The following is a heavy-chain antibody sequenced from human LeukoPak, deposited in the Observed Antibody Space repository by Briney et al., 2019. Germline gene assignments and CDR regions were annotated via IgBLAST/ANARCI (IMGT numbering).Heavy chain of an antibody. Sequence: GGSLRLSCAASGFTFSSYWMHWVRQAPGKGLVWVSRINTDGSSTSYADSVKGRFTISRDNAKNTLYLQMNSLRAEDTAVYYCAAPHYGSGSPFDYWGQGTLVTVSS. D-gene: IGHD3-10*01. CDR3: AAPHYGSGSPFDY. CDR1: GFTFSSYW. CDR2: INTDGSST. V-gene: IGHV3-74*01. J-gene: IGHJ4*02.